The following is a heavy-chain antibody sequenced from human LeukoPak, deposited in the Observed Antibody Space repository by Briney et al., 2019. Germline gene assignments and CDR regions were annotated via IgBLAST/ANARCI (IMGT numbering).Heavy chain of an antibody. CDR1: GGSISNYH. CDR2: INTSGST. J-gene: IGHJ3*02. CDR3: ARDGAAMVRGGNAFDI. V-gene: IGHV4-4*07. Sequence: PSETLSLTCTVSGGSISNYHWSWIRQPAGKGLEWIGRINTSGSTSYNPSLKSRVTMSVDTPKNEFSLNLSSVTAADTAVYYCARDGAAMVRGGNAFDIWGQGTMVTVSS. D-gene: IGHD3-10*01.